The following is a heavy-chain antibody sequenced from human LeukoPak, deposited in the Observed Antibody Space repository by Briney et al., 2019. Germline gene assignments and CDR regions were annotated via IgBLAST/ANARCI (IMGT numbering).Heavy chain of an antibody. CDR2: MNPNSGNT. J-gene: IGHJ4*02. CDR3: ASRIAARSHFDY. V-gene: IGHV1-8*01. CDR1: GYTFTSYD. Sequence: GASVKVSCKASGYTFTSYDINWVRQATGQGLEWMGWMNPNSGNTGYAQKFQGRVTMTRNTSLSTAYMELSSLRSEDTAVYYCASRIAARSHFDYWGQGTLVTVSS. D-gene: IGHD6-6*01.